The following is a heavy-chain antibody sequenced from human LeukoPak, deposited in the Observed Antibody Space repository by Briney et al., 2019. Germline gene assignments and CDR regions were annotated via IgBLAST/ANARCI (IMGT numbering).Heavy chain of an antibody. CDR1: GYTFTSYY. CDR3: ARASSWIYYLDH. V-gene: IGHV1-46*01. Sequence: ASVKLSCMASGYTFTSYYMHWVRQAPGQGLEWMGIINPSGGITSYAQKFQGRVTMTRDTSTSTVYMELSSLRSEDTAVYYCARASSWIYYLDHWGQEPWSPSPQ. D-gene: IGHD2-2*03. CDR2: INPSGGIT. J-gene: IGHJ4*01.